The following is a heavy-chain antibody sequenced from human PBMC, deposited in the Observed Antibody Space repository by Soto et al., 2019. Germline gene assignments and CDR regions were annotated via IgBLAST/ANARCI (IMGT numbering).Heavy chain of an antibody. Sequence: SETLSLTCTVSGGSISSGGYYWSWIRQHPGKGLEWIGYIYYSGSTYYNPSLKSRVTISLDTSKNQFSLKLSSVTAADTAVYYCARGYNDFWSGYFTWFDPWGQGTLVTVSS. CDR3: ARGYNDFWSGYFTWFDP. CDR1: GGSISSGGYY. CDR2: IYYSGST. J-gene: IGHJ5*02. D-gene: IGHD3-3*01. V-gene: IGHV4-31*03.